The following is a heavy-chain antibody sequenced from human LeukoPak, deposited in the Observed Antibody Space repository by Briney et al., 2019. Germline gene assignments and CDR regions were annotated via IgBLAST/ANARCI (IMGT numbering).Heavy chain of an antibody. D-gene: IGHD1-26*01. Sequence: GGSLRLSCAASGFNFNSYTMNWVRQAPGKGLQWVANILASGSPTYYADSVKGRFTISRDSSKNTLFLHMNTLRAEDTAIYYCAKDRTVGASYWYFDLWGRGTLVTVSS. CDR3: AKDRTVGASYWYFDL. CDR1: GFNFNSYT. CDR2: ILASGSPT. J-gene: IGHJ2*01. V-gene: IGHV3-23*01.